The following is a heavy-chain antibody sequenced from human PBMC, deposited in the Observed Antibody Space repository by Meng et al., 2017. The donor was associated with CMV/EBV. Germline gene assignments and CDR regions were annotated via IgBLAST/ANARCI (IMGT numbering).Heavy chain of an antibody. V-gene: IGHV3-30*04. CDR2: ISYDGSNK. J-gene: IGHJ6*02. CDR1: GFTFSSYA. D-gene: IGHD2-2*01. Sequence: GGSLRLSCAASGFTFSSYAMHWVRQAPGKGLEWVAVISYDGSNKYYADSVKGRFTISRDNSKNTLYLQMNSLRAEDTAVYYCTRAQPHDIVVVPAALYYYYGMDVWGQGTTVTVSS. CDR3: TRAQPHDIVVVPAALYYYYGMDV.